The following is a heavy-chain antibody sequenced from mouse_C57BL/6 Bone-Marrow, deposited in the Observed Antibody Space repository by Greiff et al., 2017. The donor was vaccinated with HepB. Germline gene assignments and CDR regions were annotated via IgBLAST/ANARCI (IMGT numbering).Heavy chain of an antibody. J-gene: IGHJ2*01. CDR3: TTSTTRYFDY. Sequence: VQLKQSGAELVRPGASVKLSCTASGFNIKDDYMHWVKQRPEQGLEWIGWIDPENGDTEYATKFQGKATITADTSSNTAYLQLSSLTSEDTAVYCCTTSTTRYFDYWGQGTTLTVSS. CDR2: IDPENGDT. D-gene: IGHD2-1*01. CDR1: GFNIKDDY. V-gene: IGHV14-4*01.